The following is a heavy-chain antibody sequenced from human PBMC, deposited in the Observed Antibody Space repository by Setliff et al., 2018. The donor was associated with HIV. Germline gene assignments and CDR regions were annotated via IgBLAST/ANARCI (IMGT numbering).Heavy chain of an antibody. CDR2: IRSKAYAGTT. D-gene: IGHD6-13*01. CDR1: GFTFGDYA. J-gene: IGHJ6*03. CDR3: PRNGWHMNSWHYYYYYMDV. V-gene: IGHV3-49*04. Sequence: GGSLRLSCTASGFTFGDYAMSWVRQAPGKGLEWVGFIRSKAYAGTTEYAASVKGRFTISRDDSKSIAYLQMNSLKTEDTAVYYCPRNGWHMNSWHYYYYYMDVWGKGTTVTVSS.